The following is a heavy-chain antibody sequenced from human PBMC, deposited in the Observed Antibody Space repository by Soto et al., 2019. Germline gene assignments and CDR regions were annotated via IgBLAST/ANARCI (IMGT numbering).Heavy chain of an antibody. CDR2: IDWDDDK. J-gene: IGHJ4*02. D-gene: IGHD3-3*01. Sequence: SGPTLVNPTQTLTLTCTFSGFSLSTGKMSVSWIRQPPGKALEWLARIDWDDDKFYNTSLKTRLTISKDTSKNQVVLTMTDMDPVPTATYYGARMIFGRSVYYFDYWGRGTLVTVAS. CDR1: GFSLSTGKMS. V-gene: IGHV2-70*17. CDR3: ARMIFGRSVYYFDY.